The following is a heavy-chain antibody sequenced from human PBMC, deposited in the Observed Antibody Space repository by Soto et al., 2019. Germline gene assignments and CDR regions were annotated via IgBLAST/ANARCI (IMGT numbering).Heavy chain of an antibody. CDR3: ARDGYDPYYYMDV. V-gene: IGHV2-70*10. Sequence: WIRQPPGKALEWIASIDWDDDKYYSTSLKTRLTISKDTSKNQEVRTMTNMDPVDTATYSCARDGYDPYYYMDVGGKATTVTVSS. D-gene: IGHD5-12*01. J-gene: IGHJ6*03. CDR2: IDWDDDK.